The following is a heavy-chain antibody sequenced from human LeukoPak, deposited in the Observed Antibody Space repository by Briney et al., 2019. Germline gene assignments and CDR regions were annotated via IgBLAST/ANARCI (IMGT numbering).Heavy chain of an antibody. V-gene: IGHV4-34*01. CDR2: INHSGST. CDR3: ARAGPHDFWSGYHNWFDP. Sequence: SETLSLTCAVYGGSFSGYYWSWIRQPPGKGLEWIGEINHSGSTNYNPSLKSRVTISVDTSKNQFSLKLSSVTAADTAVYYCARAGPHDFWSGYHNWFDPWGQGTLVTVSS. D-gene: IGHD3-3*01. CDR1: GGSFSGYY. J-gene: IGHJ5*02.